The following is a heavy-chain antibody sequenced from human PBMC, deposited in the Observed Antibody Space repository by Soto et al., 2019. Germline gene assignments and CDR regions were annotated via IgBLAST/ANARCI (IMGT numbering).Heavy chain of an antibody. D-gene: IGHD3-22*01. CDR1: GFTFSNPW. J-gene: IGHJ4*01. Sequence: GVLRLSCATYGFTFSNPWINWVGQATVKGLEWVGHVKSKTDGGTTDFAAPVKGRFAISRDDSKNVVYLEMNSLKTEDTAIYYCTTDSYITSIIVRFDYWGHGTLVTVAS. V-gene: IGHV3-15*07. CDR3: TTDSYITSIIVRFDY. CDR2: VKSKTDGGTT.